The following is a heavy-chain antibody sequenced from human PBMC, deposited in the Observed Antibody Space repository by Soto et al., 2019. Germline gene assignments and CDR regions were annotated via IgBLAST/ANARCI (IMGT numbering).Heavy chain of an antibody. D-gene: IGHD6-19*01. J-gene: IGHJ4*02. Sequence: NPSETLSLTCAVYGGSFSNSFWTWIRQPPGKGLEWIGEFIHSGSTNYNPSLKSRVTISEDTSKNHFSLKLSSVTAADTAMYYCARGSYSSAGLDYWAQGTLVTVSS. V-gene: IGHV4-34*01. CDR2: FIHSGST. CDR3: ARGSYSSAGLDY. CDR1: GGSFSNSF.